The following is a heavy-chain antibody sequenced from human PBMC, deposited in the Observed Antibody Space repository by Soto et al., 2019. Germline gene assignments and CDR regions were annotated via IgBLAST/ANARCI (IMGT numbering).Heavy chain of an antibody. CDR3: ARESPYLRHHDA. V-gene: IGHV3-7*01. D-gene: IGHD3-16*01. CDR2: IKQDGSQT. J-gene: IGHJ5*02. CDR1: GFTFSDSW. Sequence: HPGGSLRLSCAASGFTFSDSWMGWVRQAPGRGLEWVANIKQDGSQTPYAASVRGRFAISRDNSKDTLYLHMRGLKVEDTAVYCCARESPYLRHHDAWGAATLVTVSS.